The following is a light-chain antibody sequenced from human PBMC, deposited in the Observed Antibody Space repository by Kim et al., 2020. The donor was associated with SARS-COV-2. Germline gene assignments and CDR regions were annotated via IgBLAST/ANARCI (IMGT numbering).Light chain of an antibody. CDR1: QSVSSSY. Sequence: SPGERATLSCRASQSVSSSYLAWYQQKPCQAPRLLIYGASSRATGIPDRFSGSGSGTDFTLTISRLEPEDFAVYYCQQYGSSPLTFGGGTKVDIK. CDR3: QQYGSSPLT. J-gene: IGKJ4*01. V-gene: IGKV3-20*01. CDR2: GAS.